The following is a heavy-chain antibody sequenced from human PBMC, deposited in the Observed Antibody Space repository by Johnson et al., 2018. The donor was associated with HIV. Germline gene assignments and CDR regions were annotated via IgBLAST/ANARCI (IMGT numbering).Heavy chain of an antibody. D-gene: IGHD3-10*01. CDR3: AVLCSGCADAFDI. V-gene: IGHV3-11*04. J-gene: IGHJ3*02. CDR2: ISSSGGTT. Sequence: QVQLVESGGGLVKPGGSLRLSCAASGFNFNDNYMAWIRQAPGKGLEWVSYISSSGGTTHNADSVKGRFTISRNNAKNSLYLQMHSLRAEDTAVYYFAVLCSGCADAFDIWGQGTMVTVSS. CDR1: GFNFNDNY.